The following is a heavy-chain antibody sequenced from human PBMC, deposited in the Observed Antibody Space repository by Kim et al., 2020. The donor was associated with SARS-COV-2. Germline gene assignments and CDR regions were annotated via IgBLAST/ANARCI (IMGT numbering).Heavy chain of an antibody. CDR2: ILPFFGTA. V-gene: IGHV1-69*13. J-gene: IGHJ6*02. D-gene: IGHD6-13*01. CDR1: GGTFSSYA. Sequence: SVKVSCKASGGTFSSYAISWVRQAPGQGLEWMGGILPFFGTAHYAQKFQGRVTITADESTSTAYTELRSLRSEDTAVYYCARAGYSPAQFDYYYGMDVWGQGGPGTASS. CDR3: ARAGYSPAQFDYYYGMDV.